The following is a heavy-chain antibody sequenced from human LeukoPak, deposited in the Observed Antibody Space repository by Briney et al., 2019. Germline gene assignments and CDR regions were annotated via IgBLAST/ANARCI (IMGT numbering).Heavy chain of an antibody. D-gene: IGHD6-19*01. V-gene: IGHV1-24*01. CDR1: GYTLTELS. CDR3: ATDLVAGMWFDP. Sequence: ASVKVSCKVSGYTLTELSMHWVRQAPGKGLEWMGGFDPKDGETIYAQKFQGRVTMTEDTSTDTAYMELSSLRSEDTAVYYCATDLVAGMWFDPWGQGTLVTVSS. J-gene: IGHJ5*02. CDR2: FDPKDGET.